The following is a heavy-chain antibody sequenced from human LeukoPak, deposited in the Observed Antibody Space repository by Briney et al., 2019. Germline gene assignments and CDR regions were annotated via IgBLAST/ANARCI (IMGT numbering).Heavy chain of an antibody. V-gene: IGHV4-34*01. CDR2: INHSGST. Sequence: SETLSLTCAVYGGSFSGYYWSWIRQPPGKGLEWIGEINHSGSTNYNPSLKSRVTISVDTSKNQFSLKLSSVTAADTAVYYCARGRTVYYYYGTDVWGQGTTVTVSS. D-gene: IGHD2-2*01. CDR1: GGSFSGYY. CDR3: ARGRTVYYYYGTDV. J-gene: IGHJ6*02.